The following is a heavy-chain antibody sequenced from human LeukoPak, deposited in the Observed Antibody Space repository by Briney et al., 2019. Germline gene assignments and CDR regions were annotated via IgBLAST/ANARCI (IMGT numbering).Heavy chain of an antibody. J-gene: IGHJ4*02. Sequence: GASVKVSCKASGYAFTAYYLHWVRQATGQGLEWMGWINPNSGDPNYAQNFQGRVTMTRDTSGSTVYMELNRLRSDDTAVYYCVRGGDGDRRDFDFWGQGTLVTVSS. CDR3: VRGGDGDRRDFDF. V-gene: IGHV1-2*02. CDR1: GYAFTAYY. D-gene: IGHD5-24*01. CDR2: INPNSGDP.